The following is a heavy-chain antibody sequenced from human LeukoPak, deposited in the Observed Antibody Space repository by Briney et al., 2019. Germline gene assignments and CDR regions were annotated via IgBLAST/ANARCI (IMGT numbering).Heavy chain of an antibody. J-gene: IGHJ4*02. D-gene: IGHD7-27*01. Sequence: SETLSLTCTVSGGSISSYYWSWIRQPPGKGLEWIGYIYYSGSTNYNPSLKSRVTISVDTSKNQFSLKLSSVTAADTAVYYCARSHSELGTEFDYWGQGTLVTVSS. V-gene: IGHV4-59*01. CDR2: IYYSGST. CDR1: GGSISSYY. CDR3: ARSHSELGTEFDY.